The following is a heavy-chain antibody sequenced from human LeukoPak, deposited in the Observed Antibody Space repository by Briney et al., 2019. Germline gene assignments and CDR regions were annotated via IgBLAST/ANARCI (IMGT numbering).Heavy chain of an antibody. CDR3: ARHLNNYGDYHFGFDY. CDR2: IYYSGST. J-gene: IGHJ4*02. Sequence: SETLSLTRTVSGGSISSSSYYWGWIRQPPGKGLEWIGSIYYSGSTYYNPSLKSRVTISVDTSKIQFSLKLSSVTAADTAVYYCARHLNNYGDYHFGFDYWGQGTLVTVSS. CDR1: GGSISSSSYY. D-gene: IGHD4-17*01. V-gene: IGHV4-39*01.